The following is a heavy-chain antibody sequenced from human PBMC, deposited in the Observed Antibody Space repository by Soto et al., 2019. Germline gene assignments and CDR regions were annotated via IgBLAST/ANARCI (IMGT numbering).Heavy chain of an antibody. D-gene: IGHD3-10*01. CDR1: GFTFSNYA. V-gene: IGHV3-23*01. CDR2: TSGSGGSI. Sequence: EVQLLESGGGLVQPGGSLRLSCAASGFTFSNYAMSWVRQAPGKGLEWVGGTSGSGGSILYADSVKGRFTISRDNPKNTLHVQVHGLRGEDTAVYYCAKESHALLLVGDPLKDGMDVCGQGTTVSVSS. J-gene: IGHJ6*02. CDR3: AKESHALLLVGDPLKDGMDV.